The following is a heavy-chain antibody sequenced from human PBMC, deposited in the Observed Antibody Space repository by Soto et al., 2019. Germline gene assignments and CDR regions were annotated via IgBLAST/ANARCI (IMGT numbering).Heavy chain of an antibody. V-gene: IGHV3-13*01. CDR2: IGTAGDT. Sequence: GGSLRLSCAASGFTSSSYDMHWVRQATGKGLEWVSAIGTAGDTYYPGSVKGRFTISRENAKNSLYLQMNSLRAGDTAVYYCARGSRGWGYYYGMDVWGQGTTVTVSS. CDR3: ARGSRGWGYYYGMDV. CDR1: GFTSSSYD. J-gene: IGHJ6*02. D-gene: IGHD1-26*01.